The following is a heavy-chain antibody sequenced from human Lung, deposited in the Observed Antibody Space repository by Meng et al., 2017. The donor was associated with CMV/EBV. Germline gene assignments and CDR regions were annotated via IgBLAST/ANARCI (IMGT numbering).Heavy chain of an antibody. D-gene: IGHD6-6*01. Sequence: SETXSLTCAVSGDSISSSNWWSWVRQPPGKGLEWIGEIYHSGSTNYNPSLKSRVTISVDKSKNQFSLKLSSVTAADTAVYYCARGDSSSSSSYFDYWGQGTLVTVSS. CDR2: IYHSGST. CDR3: ARGDSSSSSSYFDY. V-gene: IGHV4-4*02. J-gene: IGHJ4*02. CDR1: GDSISSSNW.